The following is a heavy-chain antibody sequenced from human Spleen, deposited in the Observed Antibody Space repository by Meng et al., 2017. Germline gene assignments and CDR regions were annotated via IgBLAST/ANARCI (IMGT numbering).Heavy chain of an antibody. CDR2: VYYTGGT. Sequence: QVQLQESGPGLVKPSETLSLTCSVSGGSISLYYWSWIRQPPGKGLDWIGNVYYTGGTYYNPSLKSRVTISVDTSNNQLSLKLSSVTAADTAVYYCARGNSGWYFDLWGRGTLVTVSS. D-gene: IGHD2-21*01. J-gene: IGHJ2*01. CDR3: ARGNSGWYFDL. CDR1: GGSISLYY. V-gene: IGHV4-59*08.